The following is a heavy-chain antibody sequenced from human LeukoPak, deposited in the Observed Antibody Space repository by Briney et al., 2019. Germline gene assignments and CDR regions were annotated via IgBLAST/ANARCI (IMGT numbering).Heavy chain of an antibody. CDR2: IYYSGST. CDR1: GGSISSYY. D-gene: IGHD3-9*01. V-gene: IGHV4-59*01. J-gene: IGHJ4*02. Sequence: SETLSLTCTVSGGSISSYYWSWIRQPPGKGLEWIGYIYYSGSTNYNPSLKSRVTISVDTSKNQFSLKLSSVTAADTAVYYCARVHQVDWLLGSFDSWGQGTLVTVSS. CDR3: ARVHQVDWLLGSFDS.